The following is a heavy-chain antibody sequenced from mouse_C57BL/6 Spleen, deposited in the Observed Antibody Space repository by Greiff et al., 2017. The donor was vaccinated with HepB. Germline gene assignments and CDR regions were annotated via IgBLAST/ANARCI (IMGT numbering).Heavy chain of an antibody. V-gene: IGHV1-50*01. CDR1: GYTFTSYW. CDR3: ARWEEYCGSSPGFAY. Sequence: QVQLQQPGAELVKPGASVKLSCKASGYTFTSYWMQWVKQRPGQGLEWIGEIDPSDSYTNYNQKFKGKATLTVDTSSSTAYMQLSSLTSEDSAVYYCARWEEYCGSSPGFAYWGQGTLVTVSA. CDR2: IDPSDSYT. J-gene: IGHJ3*01. D-gene: IGHD1-1*01.